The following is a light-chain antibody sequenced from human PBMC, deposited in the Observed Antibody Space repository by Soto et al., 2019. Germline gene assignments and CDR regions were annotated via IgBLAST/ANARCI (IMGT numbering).Light chain of an antibody. CDR3: QQYDSKSPFT. CDR2: DAS. V-gene: IGKV1-5*01. Sequence: DTQMTQSPSTLSASVGDRVTITCRASQNIKGWLVWYQQKPGKGPKLLIYDASTLESGVPSRFSGSGSGTEFTLTIASLQPDDFATYHCQQYDSKSPFTFGQGTKLEIK. CDR1: QNIKGW. J-gene: IGKJ2*01.